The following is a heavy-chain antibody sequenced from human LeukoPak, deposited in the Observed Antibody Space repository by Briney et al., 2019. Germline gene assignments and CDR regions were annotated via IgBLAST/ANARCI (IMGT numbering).Heavy chain of an antibody. CDR3: ARDVGYYDSSGYSNWFDP. CDR1: GGSISSYY. D-gene: IGHD3-22*01. CDR2: IYYSGST. Sequence: SETLSLTCTVSGGSISSYYWSWIRQPPGKGLEWIGYIYYSGSTNYNPSLKSRVTISVDTSKNQFSLKLSSVPAADTAVYYCARDVGYYDSSGYSNWFDPWGQGTLVTVSS. J-gene: IGHJ5*02. V-gene: IGHV4-59*01.